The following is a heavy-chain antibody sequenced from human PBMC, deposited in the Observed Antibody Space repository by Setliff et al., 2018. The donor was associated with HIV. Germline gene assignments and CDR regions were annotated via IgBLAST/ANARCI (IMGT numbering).Heavy chain of an antibody. CDR3: ARGVTTIQY. V-gene: IGHV1-8*02. Sequence: ASVKVSCKASGYTFNTYDLVWVRQTSGQGLEWMGSMNANSGSAVYAPHFQGRVTMTRNTSISTAYMDMSSLRSEDTAVYYCARGVTTIQYWGQGSRVTVSS. CDR2: MNANSGSA. J-gene: IGHJ4*02. CDR1: GYTFNTYD. D-gene: IGHD4-4*01.